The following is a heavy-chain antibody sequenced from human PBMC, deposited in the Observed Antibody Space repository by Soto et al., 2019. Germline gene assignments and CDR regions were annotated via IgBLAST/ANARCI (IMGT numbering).Heavy chain of an antibody. D-gene: IGHD5-18*01. CDR1: GFTFSSYA. J-gene: IGHJ4*02. Sequence: EVQLLESGGGLVQPGGSLRLSCAASGFTFSSYAMSWVRQAPGKGLEWVSAISGSGGSTYYADSVKGRFTISRDNSKNTLYLQMNSLRAEDTAVYYCAKDSTVDTAMVEGGDYWGQGTLVTVSS. CDR3: AKDSTVDTAMVEGGDY. V-gene: IGHV3-23*01. CDR2: ISGSGGST.